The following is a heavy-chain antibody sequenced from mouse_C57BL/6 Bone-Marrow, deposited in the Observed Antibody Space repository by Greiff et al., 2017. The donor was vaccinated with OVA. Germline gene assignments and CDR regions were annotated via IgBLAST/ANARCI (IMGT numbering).Heavy chain of an antibody. V-gene: IGHV2-6*01. CDR3: AIYYGSKGGYAMDY. J-gene: IGHJ4*01. D-gene: IGHD1-1*01. Sequence: QVQLQQSGPGLVAPSQSLSITCTVSGFSLTSYGVDWVRQSPGKGLEWLGVIWGVGSTNYNSALKSRLSISKDNSKSQVFLKMNSLQTDDTAMYYCAIYYGSKGGYAMDYWGQGTSVTVSS. CDR1: GFSLTSYG. CDR2: IWGVGST.